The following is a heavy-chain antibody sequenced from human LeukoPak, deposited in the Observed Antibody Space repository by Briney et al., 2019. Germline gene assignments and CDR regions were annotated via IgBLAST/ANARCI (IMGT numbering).Heavy chain of an antibody. Sequence: GGSLRLSCAASGFTFANYAMAWVRQAPGKGLEWVSAIRSSGVDTYYPDSVRDRFTISRDNSRSTLSLQMDSLRPEDTALYYCARNLNSGNYYYFDYWGQGTLVTVSS. CDR2: IRSSGVDT. CDR1: GFTFANYA. J-gene: IGHJ4*02. V-gene: IGHV3-23*01. CDR3: ARNLNSGNYYYFDY. D-gene: IGHD1-26*01.